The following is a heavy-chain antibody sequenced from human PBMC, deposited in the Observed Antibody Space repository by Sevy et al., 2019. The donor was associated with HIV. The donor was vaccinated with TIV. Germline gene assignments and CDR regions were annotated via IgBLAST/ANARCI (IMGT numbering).Heavy chain of an antibody. CDR3: AVPKVTGTTTMFDY. V-gene: IGHV3-48*02. Sequence: GGSLRLSCAASGFSFSTSGMNWVRQAPGKGLEWVSYIGGTTSTIYYADSVKRRFTISRDNARNSLYLQMNSLRDEDTAVYYCAVPKVTGTTTMFDYWGQGTLVTVSS. CDR2: IGGTTSTI. J-gene: IGHJ4*02. D-gene: IGHD1-7*01. CDR1: GFSFSTSG.